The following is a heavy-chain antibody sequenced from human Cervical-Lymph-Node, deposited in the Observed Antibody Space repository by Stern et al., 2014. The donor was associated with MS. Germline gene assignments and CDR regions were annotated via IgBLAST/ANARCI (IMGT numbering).Heavy chain of an antibody. CDR2: IRSKANSYAT. J-gene: IGHJ6*02. V-gene: IGHV3-73*01. CDR1: GFTFSGSA. CDR3: ARHPEHLFIHMDV. Sequence: VQLVESGGGLVQPGGSLKLSCAASGFTFSGSAMYWVRQASGQGLEWVGRIRSKANSYATAYAASVKGRFTISRDDSENTAYLQMNSLKTEDTAVYYCARHPEHLFIHMDVWGQGTTVTVSS. D-gene: IGHD3-10*02.